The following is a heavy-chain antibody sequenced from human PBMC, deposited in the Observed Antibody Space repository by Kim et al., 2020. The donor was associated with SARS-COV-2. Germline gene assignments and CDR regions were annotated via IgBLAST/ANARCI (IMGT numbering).Heavy chain of an antibody. J-gene: IGHJ5*01. V-gene: IGHV4-34*01. Sequence: SGNTTYKPSLKSRATISVDTSKEQFSLEPSSVTAADTAVYYCARGAVWFGYWGQGTLVTVSS. CDR2: SGNT. CDR3: ARGAVWFGY.